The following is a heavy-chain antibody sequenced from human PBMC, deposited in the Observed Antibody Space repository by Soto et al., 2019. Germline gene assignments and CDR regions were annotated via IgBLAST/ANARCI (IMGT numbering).Heavy chain of an antibody. Sequence: AETLSLTCTVSGGSVTNSSYYCVWIRQSPWNGLEWIGSVYYRGRSYSKSSVKSRVTISVDTSKNRFSLSLNSVTASDTAVYFCVSQRTTVPTQAYFDYWGPGALVTVSS. CDR2: VYYRGRS. V-gene: IGHV4-39*01. CDR1: GGSVTNSSYY. CDR3: VSQRTTVPTQAYFDY. J-gene: IGHJ4*02. D-gene: IGHD4-17*01.